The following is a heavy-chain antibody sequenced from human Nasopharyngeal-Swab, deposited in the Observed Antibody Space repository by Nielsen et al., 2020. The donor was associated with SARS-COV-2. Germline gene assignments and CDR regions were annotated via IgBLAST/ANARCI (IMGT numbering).Heavy chain of an antibody. Sequence: GESLKISCAASGFTFSSYGMHWVRQAPGKGLEWVAFIRYDGSNKYYADSVKGRFAISRDNSKNTLYLRMNSLRAEDTAVYYCAKDSGLLWFGISDYWGQGTLVTVSS. CDR2: IRYDGSNK. V-gene: IGHV3-30*02. J-gene: IGHJ4*02. CDR1: GFTFSSYG. D-gene: IGHD3-10*01. CDR3: AKDSGLLWFGISDY.